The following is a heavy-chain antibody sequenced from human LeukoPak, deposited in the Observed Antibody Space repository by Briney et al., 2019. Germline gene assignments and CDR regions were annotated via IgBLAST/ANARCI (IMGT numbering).Heavy chain of an antibody. CDR3: ARRDSGFEFFDS. D-gene: IGHD5-12*01. J-gene: IGHJ4*02. CDR2: IYPGDSDT. Sequence: GESLKISCKGSGYSFTNYWIGWVRQMAGQGLEWMGIIYPGDSDTRYSPSFQGQVTISADKSISTAYLQLSSLTASDTAMSFCARRDSGFEFFDSWGQGTLVTVSS. CDR1: GYSFTNYW. V-gene: IGHV5-51*01.